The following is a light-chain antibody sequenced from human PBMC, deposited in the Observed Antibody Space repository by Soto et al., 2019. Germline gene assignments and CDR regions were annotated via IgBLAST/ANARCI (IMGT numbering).Light chain of an antibody. CDR3: CSYTGSSPLYV. V-gene: IGLV2-23*02. J-gene: IGLJ1*01. Sequence: QSVLTQPPSVSGAPGQRVTISCTGSSSNIGAGHDVGRNNLLSWFQQHPGKAPKLMIYEVSRRPSGVSNRFSGSKSDNTASLTISGLQADDEADYYCCSYTGSSPLYVFGTGTKVTVL. CDR1: SSNIGAGHDVGRNNL. CDR2: EVS.